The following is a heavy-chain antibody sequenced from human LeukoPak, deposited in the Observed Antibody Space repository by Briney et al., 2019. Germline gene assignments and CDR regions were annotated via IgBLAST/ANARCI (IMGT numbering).Heavy chain of an antibody. D-gene: IGHD2-15*01. V-gene: IGHV4-39*07. CDR2: IYYSVNT. Sequence: PSETLSLTCTVSGGSISSSSFYWGWIRQPPGRGLEWIGSIYYSVNTSYNPSLKSRVTISVDTSKNQFSLKLSSVTAADTAVYYCARGLGYCSGGSCEDYWGQGTLVTVSS. J-gene: IGHJ4*02. CDR1: GGSISSSSFY. CDR3: ARGLGYCSGGSCEDY.